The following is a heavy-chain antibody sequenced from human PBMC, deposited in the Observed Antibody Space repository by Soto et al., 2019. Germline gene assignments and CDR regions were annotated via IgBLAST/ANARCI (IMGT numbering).Heavy chain of an antibody. J-gene: IGHJ4*02. CDR1: GITFSSDA. D-gene: IGHD6-19*01. Sequence: GGCQIPYSAATGITFSSDAMHCICQATAVGLERVAVKTYNRCNKYYPESVKGRFTISRGNSKNTLYLQMSSLRAEDTAVYYCARDGIAFAGIASTYSFDYWGQETLVSVSS. V-gene: IGHV3-30*15. CDR3: ARDGIAFAGIASTYSFDY. CDR2: KTYNRCNK.